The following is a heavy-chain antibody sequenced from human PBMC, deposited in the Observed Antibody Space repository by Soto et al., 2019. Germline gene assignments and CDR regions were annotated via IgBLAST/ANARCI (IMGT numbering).Heavy chain of an antibody. V-gene: IGHV2-5*01. Sequence: QITLKESGPTLVRPTQTLTLTCTFSGFSLSTSGVAVDWIRQPPGEALEWLALIYWDDKRYNPSLKSRLTITKDTSKNQVVLAMTNMDPLDTATYFCAHSQRGPRDFWGQGILVTVSS. CDR2: IYWDDK. CDR1: GFSLSTSGVA. CDR3: AHSQRGPRDF. J-gene: IGHJ4*02. D-gene: IGHD5-12*01.